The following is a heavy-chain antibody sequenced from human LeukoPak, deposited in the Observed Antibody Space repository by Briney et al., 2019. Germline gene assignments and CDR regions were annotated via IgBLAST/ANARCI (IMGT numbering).Heavy chain of an antibody. D-gene: IGHD6-19*01. J-gene: IGHJ4*02. CDR2: IRYDGSNK. CDR3: VHGSGWYFGLHFDY. CDR1: GFTFRSYG. V-gene: IGHV3-30*02. Sequence: PGVSLRLFCAASGFTFRSYGMHWVRQAQGKGLEWVAFIRYDGSNKYYADSVKGRFTISRDNSKNTLYLQMNSLRAEDTAVYYCVHGSGWYFGLHFDYWGQGTLVTVSS.